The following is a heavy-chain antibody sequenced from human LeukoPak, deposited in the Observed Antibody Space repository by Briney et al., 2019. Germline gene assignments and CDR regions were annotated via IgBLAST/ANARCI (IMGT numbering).Heavy chain of an antibody. J-gene: IGHJ3*02. Sequence: ASVKVSCKASGYTFTSYGISWVRQAPGQGLERMGWISAYNGNTNYAQKLQGRVTMTTDTSTSTAYMELRSLRSDDTAVYYCARVLRYLDWPDAFDIWGQGTMVTVSS. CDR1: GYTFTSYG. D-gene: IGHD3-9*01. CDR2: ISAYNGNT. CDR3: ARVLRYLDWPDAFDI. V-gene: IGHV1-18*01.